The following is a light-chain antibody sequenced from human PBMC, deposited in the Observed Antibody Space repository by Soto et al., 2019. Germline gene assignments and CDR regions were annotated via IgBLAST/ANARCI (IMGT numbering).Light chain of an antibody. CDR1: QSLVYRDGNTY. Sequence: VVLTQSPLSLPVTLGQPASIACRSSQSLVYRDGNTYLNWFQQRPGQSPRRLIYKVSDRDSGVPGIFSGSGSGTDFTLKISRVEAEDVGVYYCMQGTHWPAYSFGQGTKLEIK. CDR2: KVS. J-gene: IGKJ2*03. CDR3: MQGTHWPAYS. V-gene: IGKV2-30*01.